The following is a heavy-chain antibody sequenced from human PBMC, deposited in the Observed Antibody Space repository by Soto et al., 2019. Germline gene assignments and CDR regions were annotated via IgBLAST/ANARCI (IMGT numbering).Heavy chain of an antibody. J-gene: IGHJ3*02. CDR2: INSASNKI. Sequence: EVQLVESGGELVQPGGSLRLSCTTSEFTFSDYNMNWVRQAPGKGLEWVSYINSASNKIYYADSVRGRFTISRDNAKNSLYLHMNSLRDEDTAVYWCARDDYDNRGPPIWGQGTMVTVSS. CDR1: EFTFSDYN. V-gene: IGHV3-48*02. CDR3: ARDDYDNRGPPI. D-gene: IGHD3-16*01.